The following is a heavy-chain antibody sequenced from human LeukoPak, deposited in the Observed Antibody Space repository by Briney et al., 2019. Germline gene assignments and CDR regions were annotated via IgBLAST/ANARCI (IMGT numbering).Heavy chain of an antibody. J-gene: IGHJ4*02. CDR1: GFTFSSYA. V-gene: IGHV3-23*01. CDR3: AKAGDYGGNSEDFDY. D-gene: IGHD4-23*01. CDR2: ISGSGGST. Sequence: GGSLRLSCAASGFTFSSYAMSWVRQAPGKGLEWVSAISGSGGSTYYADSVKGRFTISRDNSKNTLYLQMNSLRAEDTAVYYCAKAGDYGGNSEDFDYWGQGTLGTVSS.